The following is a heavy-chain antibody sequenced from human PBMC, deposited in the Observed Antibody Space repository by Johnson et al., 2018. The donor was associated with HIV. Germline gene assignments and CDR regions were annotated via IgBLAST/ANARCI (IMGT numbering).Heavy chain of an antibody. J-gene: IGHJ3*02. Sequence: VQLVESGGGVVQPGRSLRLSCAASRFTFSSYGMHWVRQAPGKGLEWVANIKQDGSEKYYVDSVKGRFTISRDNAKNSLYLQMNSLRAEDTAVYYCARTARRYFVDAFDIWGQGTMVTVSS. V-gene: IGHV3-7*03. CDR1: RFTFSSYG. CDR3: ARTARRYFVDAFDI. D-gene: IGHD3-9*01. CDR2: IKQDGSEK.